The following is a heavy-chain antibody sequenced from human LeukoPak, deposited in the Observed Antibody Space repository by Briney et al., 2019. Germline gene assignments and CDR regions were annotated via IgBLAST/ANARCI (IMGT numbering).Heavy chain of an antibody. CDR1: GGSFSGYY. J-gene: IGHJ4*02. CDR3: ARRVVPAAIFFRRGGYFDY. D-gene: IGHD2-2*02. V-gene: IGHV4-34*01. Sequence: PSETLSLTCAVYGGSFSGYYWSWIRQPPGKGLEWIGEINHSGSTNYNPSLGSRVTISVDTSKNQFSLKLSSVTAADTAVYYCARRVVPAAIFFRRGGYFDYWGQGTLVTVSS. CDR2: INHSGST.